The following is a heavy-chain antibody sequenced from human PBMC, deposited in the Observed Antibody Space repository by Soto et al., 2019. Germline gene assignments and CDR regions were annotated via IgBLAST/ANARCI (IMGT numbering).Heavy chain of an antibody. CDR3: ERHYPIGNNWNYFDY. Sequence: QVQLQESGPGLVKPSETLSLTCSVSGGSINSYYWGWIRQPPGKGLEWIGYISYTGSTDYSPSLKSRVTISVDTSKNQFSLKVRSVTAADTAIYFCERHYPIGNNWNYFDYWGRGTLVTVSS. CDR2: ISYTGST. CDR1: GGSINSYY. V-gene: IGHV4-59*08. D-gene: IGHD1-1*01. J-gene: IGHJ4*02.